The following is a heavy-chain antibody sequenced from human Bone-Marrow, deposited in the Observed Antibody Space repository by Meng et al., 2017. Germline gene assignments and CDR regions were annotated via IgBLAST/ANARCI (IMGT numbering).Heavy chain of an antibody. CDR3: ARDTHLDGSGRLMDV. D-gene: IGHD3-10*01. Sequence: GGSLRLSCAASGFTFSDYYMSWIRQAPGKGLEWVSYISSSGGTIYYADSVKGRFTISRDNAKNSLYLQMNSLRAEDTAVYYCARDTHLDGSGRLMDVWGQGTTVTVSS. V-gene: IGHV3-11*04. CDR1: GFTFSDYY. J-gene: IGHJ6*02. CDR2: ISSSGGTI.